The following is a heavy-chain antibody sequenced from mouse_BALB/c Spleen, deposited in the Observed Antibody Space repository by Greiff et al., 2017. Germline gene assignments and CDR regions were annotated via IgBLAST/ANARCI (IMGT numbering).Heavy chain of an antibody. CDR2: IDTSDSYT. CDR3: AIGVLYAMDY. D-gene: IGHD3-3*01. J-gene: IGHJ4*01. CDR1: GYTFTDYW. Sequence: QVQLQQPGAELVMPGASVKMSCKASGYTFTDYWMHWVKQRPGQGLEWIGAIDTSDSYTSYNQKFKGKATLTVDESSSTAYMQLSSLTSEDSAVYYCAIGVLYAMDYWGQGTSVTVSS. V-gene: IGHV1-69*01.